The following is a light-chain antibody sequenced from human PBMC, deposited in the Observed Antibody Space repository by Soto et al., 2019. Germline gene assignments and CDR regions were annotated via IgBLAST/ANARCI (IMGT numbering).Light chain of an antibody. CDR3: SSYTSSSRHVV. CDR1: SSDVGGYNY. V-gene: IGLV2-14*01. Sequence: QSALTQPASVSGSPGQSITISCPGTSSDVGGYNYVSWYQQHPGKAPKLMIYDVSNRPSGVSNRFSGSKSGNTASLTISGLQAEDEADYYCSSYTSSSRHVVFGGGTKLTVL. J-gene: IGLJ2*01. CDR2: DVS.